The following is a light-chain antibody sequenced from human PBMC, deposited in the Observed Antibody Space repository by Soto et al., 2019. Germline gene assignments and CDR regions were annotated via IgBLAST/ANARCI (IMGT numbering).Light chain of an antibody. Sequence: EIVLTQSPATLSLSPGERATLSCRASQGVSSYLAWYQQKPGQAPRLLIYDASNRATGIPARFSGSGPGTDFTLTISSLEPEDFAVYYCQQYGRSVSFGQGTKVDIK. CDR3: QQYGRSVS. J-gene: IGKJ1*01. CDR1: QGVSSY. CDR2: DAS. V-gene: IGKV3D-11*01.